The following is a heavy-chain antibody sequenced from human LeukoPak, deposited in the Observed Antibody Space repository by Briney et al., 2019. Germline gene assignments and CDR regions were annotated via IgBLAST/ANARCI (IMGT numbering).Heavy chain of an antibody. CDR1: GFTVSSNY. Sequence: GGSLRLSCAVSGFTVSSNYMSWVRQAPRKGLEWVSVIDSGGRTDYADSGKGRFTISRDNSKNTLYLQMNSLRAEDTAVYYCAAGGPFDYWGQGTLVTVSS. V-gene: IGHV3-53*01. J-gene: IGHJ4*02. CDR3: AAGGPFDY. D-gene: IGHD4-23*01. CDR2: IDSGGRT.